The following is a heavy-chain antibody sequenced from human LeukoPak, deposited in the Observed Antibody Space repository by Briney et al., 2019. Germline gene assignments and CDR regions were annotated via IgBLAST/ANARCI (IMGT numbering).Heavy chain of an antibody. CDR3: ARGGRFLEWLNYYYYMDV. CDR2: IIPIFGTA. Sequence: SVKVSCKASGGTFSSYAISWVRQAPGQGLEWMGGIIPIFGTANYAQKFQGRVTITADKSTSTAYMELSSLRSEDTAVYYCARGGRFLEWLNYYYYMDVWGKGTTVTVSS. V-gene: IGHV1-69*06. CDR1: GGTFSSYA. D-gene: IGHD3-3*01. J-gene: IGHJ6*03.